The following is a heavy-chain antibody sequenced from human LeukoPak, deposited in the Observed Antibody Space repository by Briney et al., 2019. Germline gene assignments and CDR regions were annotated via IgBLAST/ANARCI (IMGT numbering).Heavy chain of an antibody. CDR3: ARHSGSLTIFGVVIWWFDP. D-gene: IGHD3-3*01. CDR1: GGSFGDYH. Sequence: PLETLSLTCALSGGSFGDYHWSWIRQPPGKGLEWIGEIHQRGVTTYNPSLKSRVTLSIDASKRQFSVKLTSVTAADTAVYYCARHSGSLTIFGVVIWWFDPWGQGTLVTVSS. CDR2: IHQRGVT. J-gene: IGHJ5*02. V-gene: IGHV4-34*01.